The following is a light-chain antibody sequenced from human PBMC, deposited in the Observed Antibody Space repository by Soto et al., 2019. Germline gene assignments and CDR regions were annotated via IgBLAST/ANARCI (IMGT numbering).Light chain of an antibody. CDR3: SSYTSSIL. CDR2: YVS. V-gene: IGLV2-14*01. CDR1: SSDVGGYNY. Sequence: QSALTQPASVSGSPGQSITISCTGTSSDVGGYNYVSWYQQHPGKALKLMIYYVSNRPSGVSNRFSGSKSGNTASLTISGPQDEDEADYYCSSYTSSILFGGGTKLTVL. J-gene: IGLJ2*01.